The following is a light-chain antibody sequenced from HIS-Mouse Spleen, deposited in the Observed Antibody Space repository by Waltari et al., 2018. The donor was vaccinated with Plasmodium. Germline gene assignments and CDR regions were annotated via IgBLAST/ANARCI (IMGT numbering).Light chain of an antibody. CDR2: AES. V-gene: IGKV1-9*01. Sequence: DIQLTQSPSFLSASVGDRVTITCRASQGLSSYLAWYQQKPGKAPKRLIYAESTLQSGVPSRFSGSGSGTEFTLTISSLQPEDFATYYCQQLNSYPRTFGQGTKVEIK. J-gene: IGKJ1*01. CDR3: QQLNSYPRT. CDR1: QGLSSY.